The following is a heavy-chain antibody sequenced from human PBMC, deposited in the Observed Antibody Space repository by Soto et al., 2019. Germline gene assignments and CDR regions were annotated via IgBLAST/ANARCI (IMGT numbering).Heavy chain of an antibody. Sequence: GGFLRLSCAASGFTFSSYAMSWVRQAPGKGLEWVSAISGSGGSTYYADSVKGRFTISRDNSKNTLYLQMNSLRAEDTAVYYCAKGGALLWFGEDYYYMDVWGKGTTVTVSS. J-gene: IGHJ6*03. CDR2: ISGSGGST. CDR1: GFTFSSYA. D-gene: IGHD3-10*01. V-gene: IGHV3-23*01. CDR3: AKGGALLWFGEDYYYMDV.